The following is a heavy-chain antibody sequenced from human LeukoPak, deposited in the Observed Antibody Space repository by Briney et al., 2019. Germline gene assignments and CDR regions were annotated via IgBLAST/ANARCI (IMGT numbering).Heavy chain of an antibody. D-gene: IGHD6-13*01. Sequence: SETLSLTCTVSGGSMSSSSYYWVWIRQPPGKGLEWIGNIYYSGSTYYNPSLKSRVTISVDTSKNQFSLNLTSVTAADTAVYYCARAHSSSYYPFDYWGQGTLVTVSS. CDR1: GGSMSSSSYY. V-gene: IGHV4-39*07. J-gene: IGHJ4*02. CDR3: ARAHSSSYYPFDY. CDR2: IYYSGST.